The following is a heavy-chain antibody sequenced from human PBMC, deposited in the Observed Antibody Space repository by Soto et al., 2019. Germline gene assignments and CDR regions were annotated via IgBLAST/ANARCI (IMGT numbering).Heavy chain of an antibody. CDR3: AREGDGAAYWFDP. D-gene: IGHD6-13*01. CDR1: GGSISSYY. V-gene: IGHV4-59*01. CDR2: IYYSGST. Sequence: TLSLTCTVSGGSISSYYWSWIRQPPGKGLEWIGYIYYSGSTNYNPSLKSRVTISVDTSKNQFSLKLSSVTAADTAVYYCAREGDGAAYWFDPWGQGTLVTVSS. J-gene: IGHJ5*02.